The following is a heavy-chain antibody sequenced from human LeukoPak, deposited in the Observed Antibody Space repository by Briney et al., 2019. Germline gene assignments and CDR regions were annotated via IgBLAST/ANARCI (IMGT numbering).Heavy chain of an antibody. Sequence: PGGSLRLSCTASGFTFSNYPINFVCQAPGKGLDWVSAISGSGGSTYYADSVKGRFPISRDNSKNTLYLQMNSLRAEDTAVYYCAKGGLYYYDSSGYFDYWGQGTLVTVSS. CDR2: ISGSGGST. CDR1: GFTFSNYP. D-gene: IGHD3-22*01. V-gene: IGHV3-23*01. CDR3: AKGGLYYYDSSGYFDY. J-gene: IGHJ4*02.